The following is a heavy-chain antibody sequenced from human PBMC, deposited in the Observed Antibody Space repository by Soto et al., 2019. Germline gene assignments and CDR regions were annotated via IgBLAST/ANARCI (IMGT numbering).Heavy chain of an antibody. J-gene: IGHJ3*02. D-gene: IGHD2-15*01. CDR1: GFNLSIYT. Sequence: EAQLVESGGGLVKPGGSLRVSCAASGFNLSIYTMNWVRQAPGKGLEWVSSISGNNVYVYYADSVKGRFSISRDNAKNSLTLQMTSLRDEDTALYYGARDRCSGGSCYRTYAFDMWGQGTLVTVS. CDR3: ARDRCSGGSCYRTYAFDM. CDR2: ISGNNVYV. V-gene: IGHV3-21*01.